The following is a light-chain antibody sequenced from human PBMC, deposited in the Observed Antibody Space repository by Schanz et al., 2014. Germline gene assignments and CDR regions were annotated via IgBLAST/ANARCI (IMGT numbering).Light chain of an antibody. CDR3: HSYDTTLAGQV. J-gene: IGLJ1*01. CDR2: SDN. Sequence: QSVLTQPPSASGTPGQRVTISCSGSSSNIGSNTVNWYQQLPGTAPKLLIYSDNQRPSGVPDRFSGSKSGTSASLAISGLQADDEADYYCHSYDTTLAGQVFGTGTKLTVL. CDR1: SSNIGSNT. V-gene: IGLV1-44*01.